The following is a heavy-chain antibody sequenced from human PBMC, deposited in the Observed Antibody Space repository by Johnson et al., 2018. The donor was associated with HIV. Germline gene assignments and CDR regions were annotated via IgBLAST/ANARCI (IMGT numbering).Heavy chain of an antibody. CDR1: GFTVSSNY. V-gene: IGHV3-53*01. CDR3: ARGFAGSGWYSHRPVGAFEI. J-gene: IGHJ3*02. Sequence: VQLVESGGGLVQPGGSLRLSCAASGFTVSSNYMSWVRQAPGKGLEWVSVIYSSGSTYYTDSVKGRFTTSRDNSKNTVYLQMNSLRAEDTAVYYCARGFAGSGWYSHRPVGAFEIWGQGTMVTVSS. CDR2: IYSSGST. D-gene: IGHD6-19*01.